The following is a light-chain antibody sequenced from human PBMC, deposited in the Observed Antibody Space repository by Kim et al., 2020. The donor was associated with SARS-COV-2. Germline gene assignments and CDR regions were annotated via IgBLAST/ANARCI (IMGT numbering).Light chain of an antibody. J-gene: IGKJ1*01. CDR2: DAS. CDR1: QSISSW. Sequence: GDRVTITCRASQSISSWLAWYQQKPGKTPKLLIYDASSLESGVPSRFSGSGSGTEFTLTISSLQPDDFATYYCQQYNSYPWTFGQGTKVDIK. V-gene: IGKV1-5*01. CDR3: QQYNSYPWT.